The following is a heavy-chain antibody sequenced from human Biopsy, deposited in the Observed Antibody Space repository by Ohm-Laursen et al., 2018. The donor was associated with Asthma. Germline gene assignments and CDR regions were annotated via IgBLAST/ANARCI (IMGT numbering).Heavy chain of an antibody. CDR3: VRHQYSSSWSSFDY. CDR1: GGSITSSSYY. V-gene: IGHV4-39*01. J-gene: IGHJ4*02. Sequence: ETLSLTCTVSGGSITSSSYYWGWIRQPPGKGLERIGSMYHSGSPYYHPSLKSRATISEDTSKNQLSLTMSSETAAETAVYCCVRHQYSSSWSSFDYGGQGALVTVSS. CDR2: MYHSGSP. D-gene: IGHD3-22*01.